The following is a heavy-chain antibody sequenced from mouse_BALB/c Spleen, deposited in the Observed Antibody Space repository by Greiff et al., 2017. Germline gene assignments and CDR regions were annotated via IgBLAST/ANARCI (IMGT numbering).Heavy chain of an antibody. CDR2: ILPGSGST. J-gene: IGHJ3*01. D-gene: IGHD4-1*01. CDR1: GYTFSSYW. V-gene: IGHV1-9*01. CDR3: ASSWDQLAY. Sequence: VQLQQSGAELMKPGASVKISCKATGYTFSSYWIEWVKQRPGHGLEWIGEILPGSGSTNYNEKFKGKATFTADTSSNTAYMQLSSLTSEDSAVYYGASSWDQLAYWGQGTLVTVSA.